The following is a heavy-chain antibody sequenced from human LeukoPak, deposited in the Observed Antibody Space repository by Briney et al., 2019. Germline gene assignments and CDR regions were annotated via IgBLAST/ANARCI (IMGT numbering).Heavy chain of an antibody. CDR3: ARGGFHYDSSGYPNWFDP. Sequence: GASVKVSCKASGYSFSGYYIQWVRQAPGQGLEWMGWINPNNGDTNSAQQFQGRVTMTRDASISTAHMELNRLTSDDTAIYYCARGGFHYDSSGYPNWFDPWGQGTLATVSS. CDR2: INPNNGDT. V-gene: IGHV1-2*02. D-gene: IGHD3-22*01. CDR1: GYSFSGYY. J-gene: IGHJ5*02.